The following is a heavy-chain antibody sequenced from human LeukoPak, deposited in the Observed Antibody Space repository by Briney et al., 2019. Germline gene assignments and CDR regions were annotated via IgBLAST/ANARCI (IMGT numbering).Heavy chain of an antibody. Sequence: GASVKVSCKASGGTFSSYAISWVRQAPGQGLEWMGGIIPIFGTANYAQKFQGRVTITADESTSTAYMELSSLRSEDTAVYYCARAPSDTAMAIEDYWGQGTLVTVSS. CDR2: IIPIFGTA. D-gene: IGHD5-18*01. J-gene: IGHJ4*02. CDR1: GGTFSSYA. CDR3: ARAPSDTAMAIEDY. V-gene: IGHV1-69*13.